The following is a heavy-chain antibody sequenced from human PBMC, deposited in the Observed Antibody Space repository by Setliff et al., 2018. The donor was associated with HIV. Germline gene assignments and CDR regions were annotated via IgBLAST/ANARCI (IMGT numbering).Heavy chain of an antibody. V-gene: IGHV3-7*03. CDR1: GFTFSSHW. D-gene: IGHD3-22*01. CDR3: ARAYNVYDYRFDSSGYDY. J-gene: IGHJ4*02. CDR2: TKHDGSEN. Sequence: LRLSCAASGFTFSSHWMSWVRQAPGKGLEWVSNTKHDGSENYYVDSVKGRFITSTDNAKNSLFLQMNSLKAEDTAVYYCARAYNVYDYRFDSSGYDYWGQGTLVTRLL.